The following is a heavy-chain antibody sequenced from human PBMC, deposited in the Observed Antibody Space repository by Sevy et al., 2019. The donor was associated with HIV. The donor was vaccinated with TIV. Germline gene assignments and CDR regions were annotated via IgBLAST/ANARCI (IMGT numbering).Heavy chain of an antibody. Sequence: ASVKVSCKASGYTFTSYGISWVQQAPGQGLEWMGWISAYNGNTNYAQKLQGRVTMTTDTSTSTAYMELRSLRSDDTAVYYCARDYCSGGSCYLSHVLSYFDYWGQGTLVTVSS. J-gene: IGHJ4*02. CDR1: GYTFTSYG. CDR3: ARDYCSGGSCYLSHVLSYFDY. D-gene: IGHD2-15*01. CDR2: ISAYNGNT. V-gene: IGHV1-18*01.